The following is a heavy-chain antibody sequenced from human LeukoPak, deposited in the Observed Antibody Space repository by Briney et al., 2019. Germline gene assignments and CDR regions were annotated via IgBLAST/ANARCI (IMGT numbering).Heavy chain of an antibody. V-gene: IGHV4-59*01. CDR1: GGSISSYY. D-gene: IGHD3-3*01. J-gene: IGHJ6*02. Sequence: SETLSLTCTVSGGSISSYYWSWIQQPPGKGLEWIGYIYYSGSTNYNPSLKSRVTISVDTSKNQFSLKLSSVTAADTAVYYCARGPYDFWSGYLYYYYGMDVWGQGTTVTVSS. CDR3: ARGPYDFWSGYLYYYYGMDV. CDR2: IYYSGST.